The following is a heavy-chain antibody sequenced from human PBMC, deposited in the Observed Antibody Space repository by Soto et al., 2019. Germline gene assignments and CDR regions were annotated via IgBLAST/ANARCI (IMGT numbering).Heavy chain of an antibody. CDR1: GYTFTSYY. CDR3: ARTGYCSGGSCYTHYGMDV. D-gene: IGHD2-15*01. CDR2: INPSGGST. Sequence: ASVKVSWKASGYTFTSYYIHGVRQAPGQGLEWMGIINPSGGSTSYAQKFQGRVTMTSDTSTSTVYMELSSLRSEDTAVYYCARTGYCSGGSCYTHYGMDVWGQGTTVT. V-gene: IGHV1-46*01. J-gene: IGHJ6*02.